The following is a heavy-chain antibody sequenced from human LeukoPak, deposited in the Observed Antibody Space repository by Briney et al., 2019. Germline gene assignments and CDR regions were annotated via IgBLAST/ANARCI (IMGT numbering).Heavy chain of an antibody. CDR3: TTRSYDYVWGSYRY. CDR1: GFTFSNAW. D-gene: IGHD3-16*02. CDR2: IKSKTDGGTT. J-gene: IGHJ4*02. Sequence: GGSLRLSCAASGFTFSNAWMSWVRQAPGKGLEWVGRIKSKTDGGTTDHAAPVKGRFTISRDDSKNTLYLQMNSLKTEDTAVYYCTTRSYDYVWGSYRYWGQGTLVTVSS. V-gene: IGHV3-15*01.